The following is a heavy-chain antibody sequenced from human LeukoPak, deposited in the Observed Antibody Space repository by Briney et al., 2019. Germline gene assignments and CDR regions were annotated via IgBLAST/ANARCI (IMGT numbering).Heavy chain of an antibody. CDR3: ARDRNYDFWSGLDY. V-gene: IGHV1-2*02. CDR2: INPNSGGT. CDR1: GYTFTGYY. J-gene: IGHJ4*02. D-gene: IGHD3-3*01. Sequence: ASVKVSCKASGYTFTGYYMHWVRQAPGRGLEWMGWINPNSGGTNCAQKFQGRVTMTRDTSISTAYMELSRLRSDDTAVYYCARDRNYDFWSGLDYWGQGTLVTVSS.